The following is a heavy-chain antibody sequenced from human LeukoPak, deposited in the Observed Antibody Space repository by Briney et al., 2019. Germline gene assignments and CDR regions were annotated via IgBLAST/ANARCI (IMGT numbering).Heavy chain of an antibody. J-gene: IGHJ6*02. Sequence: ETLSLTXXXXXGSFXGYYWSWIRQPPGKGLEWIGEINHSGSTNYNPSLKSRVTISVDTSKNQFSLKLSSVTAADTAVYYCATFDYGDYGMDVWGQGTTVTVSS. CDR2: INHSGST. V-gene: IGHV4-34*01. CDR3: ATFDYGDYGMDV. CDR1: XGSFXGYY. D-gene: IGHD4-17*01.